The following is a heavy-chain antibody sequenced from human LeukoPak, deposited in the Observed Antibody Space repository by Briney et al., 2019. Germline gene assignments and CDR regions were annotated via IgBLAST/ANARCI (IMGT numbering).Heavy chain of an antibody. CDR2: IYYSGST. J-gene: IGHJ3*01. V-gene: IGHV4-31*03. CDR3: VREAATDYYDSSGYYRQTEVFDA. CDR1: GDSISSGAYY. D-gene: IGHD3-22*01. Sequence: PSETLSLTCTVSGDSISSGAYYWSWIRQHPGKGLEWIGYIYYSGSTYHNPSLKSRVTMSVDTSKNQFSLKLRSVTAADTAVYYCVREAATDYYDSSGYYRQTEVFDAWGQGTMVTISS.